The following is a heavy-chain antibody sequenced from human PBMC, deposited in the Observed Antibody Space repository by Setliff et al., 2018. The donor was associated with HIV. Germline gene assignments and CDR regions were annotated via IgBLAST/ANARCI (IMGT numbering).Heavy chain of an antibody. CDR1: GYTFSNYG. J-gene: IGHJ4*02. CDR2: ISGDNGDT. V-gene: IGHV1-18*01. D-gene: IGHD3-22*01. Sequence: ASVKVSCKASGYTFSNYGISWLRQAPGQGPEWMGWISGDNGDTNYAQKFQGRLTMTTDTSTSTVYMELRSLTSTDTAVYYCARVSPPSPYHYDTRGFDTWGQGTLVTVSS. CDR3: ARVSPPSPYHYDTRGFDT.